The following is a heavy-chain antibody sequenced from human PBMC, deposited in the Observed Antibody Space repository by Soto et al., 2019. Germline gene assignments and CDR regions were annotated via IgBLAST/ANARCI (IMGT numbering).Heavy chain of an antibody. D-gene: IGHD3-10*01. Sequence: GGSLRLSCAASGFTFSDYYMSWIRQAPGKGLEWVSYISSSGSTIYYADSVKGRFTISRDNAKNSLYLQMNSLRAEDTAVYYCARLGGSGSFKPYYYYGIDVWGQGATVTVSS. CDR3: ARLGGSGSFKPYYYYGIDV. CDR1: GFTFSDYY. V-gene: IGHV3-11*01. J-gene: IGHJ6*02. CDR2: ISSSGSTI.